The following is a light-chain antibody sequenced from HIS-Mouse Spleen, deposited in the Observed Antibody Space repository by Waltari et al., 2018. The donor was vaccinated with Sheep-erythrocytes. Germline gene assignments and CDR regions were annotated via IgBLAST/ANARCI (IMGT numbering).Light chain of an antibody. Sequence: QSALTQPASVSGSPGQSLPISCTGTSSDVGCYNYFPWYQQHPGKAPKLMIYDVSNRPSGVSNRFSGSKSGNTASLTISGLQAEDEADYYCSSYTSSSTWVFGGGTKLTVL. CDR3: SSYTSSSTWV. CDR2: DVS. V-gene: IGLV2-14*03. J-gene: IGLJ3*02. CDR1: SSDVGCYNY.